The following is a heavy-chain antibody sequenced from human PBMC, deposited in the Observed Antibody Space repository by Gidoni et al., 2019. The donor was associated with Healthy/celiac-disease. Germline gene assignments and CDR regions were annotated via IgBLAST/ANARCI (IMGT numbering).Heavy chain of an antibody. J-gene: IGHJ4*02. V-gene: IGHV1-69*01. D-gene: IGHD6-13*01. CDR2: IILIFGTA. CDR1: GGPFSSYS. Sequence: QVQLVQSVAEVKKPRSSVTVSCKASGGPFSSYSISRLRQVPGQGLAWMGGIILIFGTANYAQTFQGTVPITADESTSTAYMGLSSLRSEDTAGYYCARPRIAAAGTGAYYFDYWGQGTLVTVSS. CDR3: ARPRIAAAGTGAYYFDY.